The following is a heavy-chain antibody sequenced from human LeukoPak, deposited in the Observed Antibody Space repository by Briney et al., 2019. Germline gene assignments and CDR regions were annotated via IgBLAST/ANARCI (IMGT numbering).Heavy chain of an antibody. J-gene: IGHJ6*03. V-gene: IGHV4-61*02. Sequence: SETLSLTCTVSGGSISSGSYYWSWIRQPAGKGLEWIGRIYASGSTNYNPSLKSRVTISVGTSKNQFSLKLSSVTAADTAVYYCARDLRQQLGQYYYYYYMDVWGKGTTVTVSS. CDR3: ARDLRQQLGQYYYYYYMDV. CDR2: IYASGST. D-gene: IGHD6-13*01. CDR1: GGSISSGSYY.